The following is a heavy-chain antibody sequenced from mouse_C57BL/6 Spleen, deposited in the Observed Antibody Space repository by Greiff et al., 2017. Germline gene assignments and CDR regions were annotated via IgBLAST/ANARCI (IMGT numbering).Heavy chain of an antibody. J-gene: IGHJ1*03. CDR1: GYTFTSYW. V-gene: IGHV1-59*01. Sequence: QVQLQPGAELVRPGTSVKLSCKASGYTFTSYWMHWVKQRPGQGLEWIGVIDPSDSYTNYNQKFKGKATLTVDTSSSTAYMQLSSLTSEDSAVYYCAKNYYSNLGYFDVWGTGTTVTVSS. D-gene: IGHD2-5*01. CDR3: AKNYYSNLGYFDV. CDR2: IDPSDSYT.